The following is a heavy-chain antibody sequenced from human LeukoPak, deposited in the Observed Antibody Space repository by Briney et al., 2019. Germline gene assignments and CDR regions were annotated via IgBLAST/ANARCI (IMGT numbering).Heavy chain of an antibody. D-gene: IGHD2-2*01. Sequence: GASVKVSCKASGGTFSSYAISWVRQAPGQGLEWMGGIIPIFGTANYAQKFQGRVTITADESTSTAYMELSSLRSEDTAVYYCARDRIVVVPAAISHYYYYGVDVWGQGTTVTVSS. J-gene: IGHJ6*02. CDR2: IIPIFGTA. CDR1: GGTFSSYA. CDR3: ARDRIVVVPAAISHYYYYGVDV. V-gene: IGHV1-69*13.